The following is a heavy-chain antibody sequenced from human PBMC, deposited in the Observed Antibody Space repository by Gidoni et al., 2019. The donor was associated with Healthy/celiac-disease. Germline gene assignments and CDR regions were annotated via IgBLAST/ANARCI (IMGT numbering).Heavy chain of an antibody. Sequence: QVQLVESGGGVVQPGRSLRLSCAASGFTFSSYGMPWVRQAPGKGLEWVAVIWYDGSNKYYADSVKGRFTISRDNSKNTLYLQMNSLRAEDTAVYYCARERDILTGYYDRHYYYYGMDVWGQGTTVTVSS. CDR1: GFTFSSYG. CDR3: ARERDILTGYYDRHYYYYGMDV. J-gene: IGHJ6*02. D-gene: IGHD3-9*01. CDR2: IWYDGSNK. V-gene: IGHV3-33*01.